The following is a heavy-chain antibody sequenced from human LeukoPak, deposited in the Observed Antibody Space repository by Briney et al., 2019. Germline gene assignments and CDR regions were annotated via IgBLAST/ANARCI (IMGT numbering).Heavy chain of an antibody. Sequence: PGGSLRLSCAACGFTFSSYAMSWVRQAPGKGLEGVSAISGSGGSTYYADSVKGRFTISRDNSKNTLYLQMNSLRAEDTAVYYCASPDGGYYFHFQHWGQGTLVTVSS. CDR2: ISGSGGST. J-gene: IGHJ1*01. CDR1: GFTFSSYA. D-gene: IGHD1-26*01. CDR3: ASPDGGYYFHFQH. V-gene: IGHV3-23*01.